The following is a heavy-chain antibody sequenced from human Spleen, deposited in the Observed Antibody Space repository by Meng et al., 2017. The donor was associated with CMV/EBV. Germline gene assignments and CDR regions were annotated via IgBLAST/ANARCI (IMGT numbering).Heavy chain of an antibody. V-gene: IGHV1-8*01. CDR1: GYTFTSYD. J-gene: IGHJ5*02. CDR2: MNPNSGNT. Sequence: ASVKVSCKASGYTFTSYDINWVRQATGQGLEWMGWMNPNSGNTGYAQKFQGRVTMTRNTSISTAYMELSSLGSEDTAVYYCARGSNDFWSGYSNWFDPWGQGTLVTVSS. D-gene: IGHD3-3*01. CDR3: ARGSNDFWSGYSNWFDP.